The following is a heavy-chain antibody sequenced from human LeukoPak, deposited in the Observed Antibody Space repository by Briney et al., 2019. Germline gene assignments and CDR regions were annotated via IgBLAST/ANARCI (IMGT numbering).Heavy chain of an antibody. D-gene: IGHD5-24*01. V-gene: IGHV1-69*13. CDR2: IIPIFGTA. J-gene: IGHJ4*02. CDR1: GYTFTGYC. Sequence: ASVKVSCKASGYTFTGYCMHWVRQAPGQGLEWMGGIIPIFGTANYAQKFQGRVTITADESTSTAYMELSSLRSEDTAVYYCARDIDGYNTYFDYWGQGTLVTVSS. CDR3: ARDIDGYNTYFDY.